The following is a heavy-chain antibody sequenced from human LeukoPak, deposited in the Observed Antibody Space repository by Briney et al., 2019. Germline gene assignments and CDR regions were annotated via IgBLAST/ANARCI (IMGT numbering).Heavy chain of an antibody. V-gene: IGHV4-39*07. CDR1: GGSISSSSYY. D-gene: IGHD1-26*01. CDR3: ARDPWLGVGANSAFDM. CDR2: IYYSGTT. J-gene: IGHJ3*02. Sequence: PSETLSLTCTVSGGSISSSSYYWVWIRQPPGKEPEYIGSIYYSGTTYYNPSLESRVTISLDMSKNQFSLRLTSVTAADTAVYYCARDPWLGVGANSAFDMWGQGTRVTVSS.